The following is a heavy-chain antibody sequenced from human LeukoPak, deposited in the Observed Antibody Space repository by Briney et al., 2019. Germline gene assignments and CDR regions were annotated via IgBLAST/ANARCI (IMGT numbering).Heavy chain of an antibody. CDR3: ARTYYDFWSGYSDY. J-gene: IGHJ4*02. CDR2: IYYSGST. V-gene: IGHV4-39*01. D-gene: IGHD3-3*01. Sequence: GSLRLSCAASGFTFSSYAMSWVRQPPGKGLEWIGSIYYSGSTYYNPSLKSRVTISVDTSKNQFSLKLSSVTAADTAVYYCARTYYDFWSGYSDYWGQGTLVTVSS. CDR1: GFTFSSYA.